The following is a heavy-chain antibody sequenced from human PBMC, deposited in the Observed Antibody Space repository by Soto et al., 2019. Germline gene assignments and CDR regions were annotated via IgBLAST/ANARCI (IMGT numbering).Heavy chain of an antibody. CDR2: IYYSGST. D-gene: IGHD3-3*01. J-gene: IGHJ5*02. CDR3: ARIRVDFWCGYYQYNWFDP. V-gene: IGHV4-30-4*01. Sequence: SETLSLTCTVSGGSISSGDYYWSWIRQPPGKGLEWIGYIYYSGSTYYNPSLKSRVTISVDTSKNQFSLKLSSVTAADTAVYYCARIRVDFWCGYYQYNWFDPWGQGTLVTVSS. CDR1: GGSISSGDYY.